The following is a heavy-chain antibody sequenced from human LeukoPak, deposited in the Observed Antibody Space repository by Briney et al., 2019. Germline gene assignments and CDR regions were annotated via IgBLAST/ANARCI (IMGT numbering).Heavy chain of an antibody. J-gene: IGHJ6*02. CDR3: ARPAQLGSLYYGLDV. CDR2: IYYSGNT. CDR1: GGSISSYY. Sequence: PSETLSLTCIVSGGSISSYYWSWIRQPPGKGLEWIGYIYYSGNTNYNPPLKSRVTISVDTSKNQFSLKLASVTAADTAVYYCARPAQLGSLYYGLDVWGQGTTVTVS. D-gene: IGHD3-10*01. V-gene: IGHV4-59*01.